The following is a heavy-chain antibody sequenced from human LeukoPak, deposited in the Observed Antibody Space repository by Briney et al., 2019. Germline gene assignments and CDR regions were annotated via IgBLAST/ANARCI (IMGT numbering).Heavy chain of an antibody. CDR1: GGSFSGYY. V-gene: IGHV4-34*01. Sequence: SETLSLTCAVYGGSFSGYYWSWIRQPPGKGLEWIGEINHSGSTNYNPSLKSRVTTSVDTSKNQFSLKLSSVTAADTAVYYCAREGTLGVYFDYWGQGTLVTVS. J-gene: IGHJ4*02. CDR3: AREGTLGVYFDY. CDR2: INHSGST.